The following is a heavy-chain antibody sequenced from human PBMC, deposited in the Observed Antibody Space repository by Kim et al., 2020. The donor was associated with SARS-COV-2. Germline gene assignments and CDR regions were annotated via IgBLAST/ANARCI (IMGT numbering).Heavy chain of an antibody. CDR1: GFTFRSYA. J-gene: IGHJ4*02. D-gene: IGHD2-15*01. CDR3: AKGVVTRFFDY. Sequence: GGSLRLSCAASGFTFRSYAISWVRQAPGKGLEWVSAISGSGGSPYYADSVKGRFTISRDNSKNTLYLQMNSLRVEDTAVYYCAKGVVTRFFDYWGQGTLVTVSS. V-gene: IGHV3-23*01. CDR2: ISGSGGSP.